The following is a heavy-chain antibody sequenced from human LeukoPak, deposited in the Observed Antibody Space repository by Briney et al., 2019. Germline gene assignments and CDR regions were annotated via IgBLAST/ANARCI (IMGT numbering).Heavy chain of an antibody. CDR1: GFTFSSYA. Sequence: PGGSLRLSCAASGFTFSSYAIHWVRQAPGKGLEWVAVISYDGSNKYYTDSVKGRFTISRNNSNNTLYLQIHSLRAEDTAVYYCARDAYYGSGSYLYYFDYWGQGTLVTVSS. D-gene: IGHD3-10*01. V-gene: IGHV3-30-3*01. CDR3: ARDAYYGSGSYLYYFDY. CDR2: ISYDGSNK. J-gene: IGHJ4*02.